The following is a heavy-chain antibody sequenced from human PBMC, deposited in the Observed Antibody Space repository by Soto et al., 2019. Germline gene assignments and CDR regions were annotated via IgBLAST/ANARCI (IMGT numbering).Heavy chain of an antibody. V-gene: IGHV3-33*01. CDR1: GFTFSSYG. Sequence: QVQLVESGGGVVQPGRSLRLSCAASGFTFSSYGMHWVRQAPGKGLEWVAVIWYDGSNKYYADSVKGRFTISRDNSKNTLYLQMNILRAEDTAVYYCASLPHDYYYGMDVWGQGTTVTVSS. J-gene: IGHJ6*02. CDR2: IWYDGSNK. CDR3: ASLPHDYYYGMDV.